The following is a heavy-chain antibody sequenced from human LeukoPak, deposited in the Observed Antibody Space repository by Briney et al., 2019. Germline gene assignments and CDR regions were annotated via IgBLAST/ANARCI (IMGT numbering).Heavy chain of an antibody. CDR3: ATAILKISSWYRLALQNWFDP. CDR2: VDPEDGEI. V-gene: IGHV1-24*01. J-gene: IGHJ5*02. CDR1: GYTLTELS. Sequence: ASVKVSCKVSGYTLTELSMHWVRQAPGKGLEWMGSVDPEDGEIIYAQKFQGRVTMTEDTSTDTAYMELSSLRSEDTAVYYCATAILKISSWYRLALQNWFDPWGQGTLVTVSS. D-gene: IGHD6-13*01.